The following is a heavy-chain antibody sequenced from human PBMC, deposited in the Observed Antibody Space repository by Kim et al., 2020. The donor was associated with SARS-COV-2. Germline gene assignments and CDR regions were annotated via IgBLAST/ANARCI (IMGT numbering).Heavy chain of an antibody. V-gene: IGHV3-23*01. CDR3: AKGEYYYDSSGYGLNRY. Sequence: GGSLRLSCAASGFTFSSYAMSWVRQAPGKGLEWVSAISGSGGSTYYADSVKGRFTISRDNSKNTLYLQMNSLRAEDTAVYYCAKGEYYYDSSGYGLNRYWGQGTLVTVSS. J-gene: IGHJ4*02. CDR1: GFTFSSYA. CDR2: ISGSGGST. D-gene: IGHD3-22*01.